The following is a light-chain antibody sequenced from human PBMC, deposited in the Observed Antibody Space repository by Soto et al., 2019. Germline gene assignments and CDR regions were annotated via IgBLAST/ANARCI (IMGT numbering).Light chain of an antibody. Sequence: QPVLTQPPSVSGAPGQRVTISCTGSSSNIGAGYDVHWYQQLPGTAPKIPIYGNSNRPSGVPDRFSGSKSGTSASLAITGLQAEDEADYYCQSYDSSLSVVFGGGTKLTVL. V-gene: IGLV1-40*01. CDR2: GNS. CDR3: QSYDSSLSVV. J-gene: IGLJ2*01. CDR1: SSNIGAGYD.